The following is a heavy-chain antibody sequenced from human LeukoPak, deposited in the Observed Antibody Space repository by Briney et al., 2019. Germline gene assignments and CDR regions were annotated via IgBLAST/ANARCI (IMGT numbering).Heavy chain of an antibody. CDR1: GFPFSSYG. CDR3: ARDYCSSTSCPHRTFDY. V-gene: IGHV3-33*01. D-gene: IGHD2-2*01. CDR2: IWYDGSNK. Sequence: GGSLRLSCAASGFPFSSYGMHWVRQAPGKGLEWVAVIWYDGSNKYYADSVKGRFTISRDNSKNTLYLQMNSLRAEDTAVYYCARDYCSSTSCPHRTFDYWGQGTLVTVSS. J-gene: IGHJ4*02.